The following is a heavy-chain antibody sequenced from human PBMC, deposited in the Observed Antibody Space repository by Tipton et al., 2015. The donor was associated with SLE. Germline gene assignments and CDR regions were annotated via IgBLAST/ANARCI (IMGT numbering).Heavy chain of an antibody. Sequence: TLSLTCTVSGGSISSGDYYWSWIRQPPGKGLEWIGYIYYSGSTYYNPSLKSRVTISVDTSKNQFSLKLSSVTAADTAVYYCARDREMWGIDPWGQGTLVTVSS. CDR3: ARDREMWGIDP. J-gene: IGHJ5*02. CDR1: GGSISSGDYY. V-gene: IGHV4-30-4*01. D-gene: IGHD3-16*01. CDR2: IYYSGST.